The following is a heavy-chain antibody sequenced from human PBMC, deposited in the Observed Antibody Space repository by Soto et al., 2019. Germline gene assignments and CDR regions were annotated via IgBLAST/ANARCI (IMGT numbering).Heavy chain of an antibody. CDR3: TTELSGGYCSSTSCRPPDY. Sequence: GGSLRLSCAASGFTFSNAWMSWVRQAPGKGLEWVGRIKSKTDGGTTDYAAPVKGRFTISRDDSKNTLYLQMNSLKTEDTAVYYCTTELSGGYCSSTSCRPPDYWGQGTLVTVSS. CDR2: IKSKTDGGTT. J-gene: IGHJ4*02. CDR1: GFTFSNAW. V-gene: IGHV3-15*01. D-gene: IGHD2-2*01.